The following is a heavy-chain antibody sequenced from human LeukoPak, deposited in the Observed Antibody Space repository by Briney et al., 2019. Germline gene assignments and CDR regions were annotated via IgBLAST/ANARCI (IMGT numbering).Heavy chain of an antibody. V-gene: IGHV3-21*01. Sequence: PGGSLRLSCAASGFTLSSYSMNWVRQAPGKGLEWVSSISSSSSHIYYADSVKGRFTISRDNAKNSLYLQMNSLRAEDTAVYYCARSGLDAGSCDYWGQGTLVTVSS. CDR2: ISSSSSHI. J-gene: IGHJ4*02. CDR3: ARSGLDAGSCDY. CDR1: GFTLSSYS. D-gene: IGHD6-19*01.